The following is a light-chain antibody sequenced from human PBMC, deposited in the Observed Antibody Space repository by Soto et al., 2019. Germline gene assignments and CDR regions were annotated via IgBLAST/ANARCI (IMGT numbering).Light chain of an antibody. Sequence: IVMTQSPATLSVSPGDSSSLSCRASQSVSRNLAWYQQKPGQTPRLLIHGVSSRATGIPDRFSGSGSGTDFTLTISRLEPEDFAVYYCHQYGKSPWTFGQGTKVDI. V-gene: IGKV3-20*01. CDR1: QSVSRN. CDR2: GVS. CDR3: HQYGKSPWT. J-gene: IGKJ1*01.